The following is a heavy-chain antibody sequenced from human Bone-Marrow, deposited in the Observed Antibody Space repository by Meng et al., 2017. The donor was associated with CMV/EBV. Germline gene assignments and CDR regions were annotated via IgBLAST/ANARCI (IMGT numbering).Heavy chain of an antibody. CDR1: GYTFTGYY. J-gene: IGHJ6*02. V-gene: IGHV1-2*02. CDR2: INPNSGGT. Sequence: ASVKVSCKASGYTFTGYYMHWVRQAPGQGLEWMGWINPNSGGTNYAQKFQGRVTMTRDTSISTAYMELSSLRSEDTAVYYCARGRYCSSTSCYYYYGMDVWGQGTTVTGFS. D-gene: IGHD2-2*01. CDR3: ARGRYCSSTSCYYYYGMDV.